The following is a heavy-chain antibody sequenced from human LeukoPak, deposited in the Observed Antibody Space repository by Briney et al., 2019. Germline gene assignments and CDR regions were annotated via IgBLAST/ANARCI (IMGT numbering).Heavy chain of an antibody. J-gene: IGHJ4*02. CDR1: GGSFSGYY. Sequence: SETLSLTCAVYGGSFSGYYWSWTRQPPGKGLEWIGEINHSGSTNYNPSLKSRVTISVDTSKNQFSLKLSSVTAADTAVYYCARAYGAAYYYDSSGYYPRAGYFDYWGQGTLVTVSS. CDR3: ARAYGAAYYYDSSGYYPRAGYFDY. CDR2: INHSGST. V-gene: IGHV4-34*01. D-gene: IGHD3-22*01.